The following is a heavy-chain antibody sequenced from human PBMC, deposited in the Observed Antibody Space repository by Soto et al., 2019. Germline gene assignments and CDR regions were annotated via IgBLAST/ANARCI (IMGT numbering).Heavy chain of an antibody. CDR3: ARDQAGELVSAFEI. CDR2: ISSSSSYI. Sequence: EVQLVESGGGLVKPGGSLRLSCAASGFTFSSYSMNWVRQAPGKGLEWVSSISSSSSYIYYADSVKGRFTISRDNAKNSLYLQMNSLRAEDTAVYYCARDQAGELVSAFEIWGQGTMVTVSS. V-gene: IGHV3-21*01. D-gene: IGHD3-9*01. J-gene: IGHJ3*02. CDR1: GFTFSSYS.